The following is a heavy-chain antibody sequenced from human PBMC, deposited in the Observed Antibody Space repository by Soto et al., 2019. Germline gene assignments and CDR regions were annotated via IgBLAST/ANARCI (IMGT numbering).Heavy chain of an antibody. CDR3: ARGPAGSGSLQAPIDY. CDR1: GFTFSSYA. V-gene: IGHV3-30-3*01. CDR2: ISYDGSNK. Sequence: GGSLRLSCAASGFTFSSYAMHWVRQAPGKGLEWVAVISYDGSNKYYADSVKGRFTISRDNSKNTLYLQMNSLRAEDTAVYYCARGPAGSGSLQAPIDYWGQGTLVTVSS. D-gene: IGHD3-10*01. J-gene: IGHJ4*02.